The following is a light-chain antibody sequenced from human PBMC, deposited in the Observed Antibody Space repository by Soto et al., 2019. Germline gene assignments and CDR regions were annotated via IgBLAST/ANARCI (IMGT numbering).Light chain of an antibody. J-gene: IGKJ1*01. V-gene: IGKV1-39*01. CDR2: GAS. Sequence: DIQMTQSPSSLSASVGDRVTIPCRASQSISTYLNWYQQKPGKAPKLLIYGASSLQSGVPSRFSGSGSGTDFTLTISSLQPEDFATYLCQQCYTTPQTFGRGTKEEIK. CDR3: QQCYTTPQT. CDR1: QSISTY.